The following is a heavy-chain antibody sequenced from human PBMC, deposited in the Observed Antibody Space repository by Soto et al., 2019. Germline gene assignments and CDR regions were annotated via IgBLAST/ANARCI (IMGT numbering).Heavy chain of an antibody. J-gene: IGHJ6*02. D-gene: IGHD2-15*01. CDR3: TGGYCSGGSCNYYYGMDV. CDR1: GFTFSGSA. V-gene: IGHV3-73*01. Sequence: GSLRLSCAASGFTFSGSAMHWVRQASGKGLEWVGRIRSKANSYATAYAASVKGRLTISRDDSKNTAYLQMNSLKTEDTAVYYCTGGYCSGGSCNYYYGMDVWGQGTTVTVSS. CDR2: IRSKANSYAT.